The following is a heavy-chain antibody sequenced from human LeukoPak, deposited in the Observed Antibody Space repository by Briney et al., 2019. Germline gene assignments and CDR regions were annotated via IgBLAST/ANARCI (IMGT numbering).Heavy chain of an antibody. D-gene: IGHD5-12*01. CDR2: FSYSGST. Sequence: SQTLSLTCTVSGGSISSGGYYWSWIRQPPGKGPEWIGYFSYSGSTNYNPSLKSRVTISVDTSKNQFSLNLSSVTAADTAVYYCARGPLDSGYTYFDYWDQGTLVSVAS. J-gene: IGHJ4*02. V-gene: IGHV4-61*08. CDR1: GGSISSGGYY. CDR3: ARGPLDSGYTYFDY.